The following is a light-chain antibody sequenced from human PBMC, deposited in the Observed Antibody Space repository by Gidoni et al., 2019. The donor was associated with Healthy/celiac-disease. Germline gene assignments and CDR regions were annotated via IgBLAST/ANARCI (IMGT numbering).Light chain of an antibody. CDR3: QQYGSSSIT. V-gene: IGKV3-20*01. Sequence: EIVLTQSPGTLSLSPGERATLSCRASQSVSSSYLAWYQQKPGQAPRLLIYGASSRATGIPDRVSGSGSGTDFTLTISRLEPEDFAVYYCQQYGSSSITFXXXTRLEIK. CDR2: GAS. CDR1: QSVSSSY. J-gene: IGKJ5*01.